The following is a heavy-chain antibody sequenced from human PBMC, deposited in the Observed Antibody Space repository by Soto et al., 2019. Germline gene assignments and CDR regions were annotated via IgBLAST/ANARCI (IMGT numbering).Heavy chain of an antibody. CDR3: VRDGSGNLYLNWFDP. CDR1: GFTFSSYS. V-gene: IGHV3-48*02. CDR2: ISSHNRTL. D-gene: IGHD6-19*01. J-gene: IGHJ5*02. Sequence: GGSLRLSCAASGFTFSSYSMNWVRQAPGKGLEWISYISSHNRTLHYADAVKGRFTISRDNAGNSLYLQMNSLRDEDTAVYYCVRDGSGNLYLNWFDPWGQGTLVTVSS.